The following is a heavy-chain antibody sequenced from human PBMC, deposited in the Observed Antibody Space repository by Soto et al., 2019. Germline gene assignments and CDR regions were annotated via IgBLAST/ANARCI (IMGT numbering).Heavy chain of an antibody. CDR3: AKANYASRYSRYYYYYYGMDV. Sequence: ESGGVVVQPGGSLRLSCAASGFTFDDYTMHWVRQAPGKGLEWVSLISWDGGSTYYADSVKGRFTISRDNSKNSLYLQMNSLRTEDTALYYCAKANYASRYSRYYYYYYGMDVWGQGTTVTVSS. CDR1: GFTFDDYT. V-gene: IGHV3-43*01. CDR2: ISWDGGST. J-gene: IGHJ6*02. D-gene: IGHD5-18*01.